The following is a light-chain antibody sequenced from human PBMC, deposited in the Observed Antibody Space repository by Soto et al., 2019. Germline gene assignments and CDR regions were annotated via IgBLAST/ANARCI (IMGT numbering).Light chain of an antibody. Sequence: DIPMTQSPSTLSASVGDRVTITCRASQSISSWLAWYQQKPGKAPKLLIYKASSLESGVPSRFSGSGSGTEFTLTISSLQPDDFATYYCQQYNSFLTFGGGTKVEIK. J-gene: IGKJ4*01. CDR1: QSISSW. CDR3: QQYNSFLT. CDR2: KAS. V-gene: IGKV1-5*03.